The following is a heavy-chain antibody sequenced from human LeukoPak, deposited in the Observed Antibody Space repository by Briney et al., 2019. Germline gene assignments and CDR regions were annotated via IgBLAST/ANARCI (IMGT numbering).Heavy chain of an antibody. CDR1: GGTFSIYA. Sequence: SVTVSFKASGGTFSIYAISWVRQAPGQGLERMGGIIPIFGTANYAQKFQGRVTITTDESTSTDYMDLSSLRPEDTAVYYCATRFTKYDSSIDWGQGTLVTVSS. CDR2: IIPIFGTA. CDR3: ATRFTKYDSSID. D-gene: IGHD3-22*01. V-gene: IGHV1-69*05. J-gene: IGHJ4*02.